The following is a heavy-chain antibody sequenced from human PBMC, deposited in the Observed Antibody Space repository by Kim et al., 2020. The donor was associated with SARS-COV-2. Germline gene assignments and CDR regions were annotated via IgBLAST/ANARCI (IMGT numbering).Heavy chain of an antibody. J-gene: IGHJ4*02. D-gene: IGHD3-22*01. V-gene: IGHV3-43*02. CDR1: GFTFDDYA. CDR3: AKDIDSSGYDDDSYFDY. Sequence: GGSLRLSCAASGFTFDDYAMHWVRQAPGKGLEWVSVISGGGGSTYYADSVKGRFTISRDNSKNSLYLQMNSLRAEDTALYYCAKDIDSSGYDDDSYFDYWGQGTLVTVSS. CDR2: ISGGGGST.